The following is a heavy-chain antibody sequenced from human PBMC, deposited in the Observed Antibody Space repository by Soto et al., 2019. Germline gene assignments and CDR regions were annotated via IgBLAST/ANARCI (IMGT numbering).Heavy chain of an antibody. V-gene: IGHV4-34*01. CDR3: ARGAPNYSNLNYYYYYGMDV. CDR1: GGSFSACY. J-gene: IGHJ6*02. CDR2: INHSGST. Sequence: APETLCLTCSVYGGSFSACYWLWFRLPPGKGMEWIGEINHSGSTNYNPSLKSRVTQSVDTSKNQFSLKLSSVTAADTAVYYCARGAPNYSNLNYYYYYGMDVWGQGNTVT. D-gene: IGHD4-4*01.